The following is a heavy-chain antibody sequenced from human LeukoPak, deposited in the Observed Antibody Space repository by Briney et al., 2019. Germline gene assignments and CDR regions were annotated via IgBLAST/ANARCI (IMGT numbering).Heavy chain of an antibody. CDR2: IYHSGST. D-gene: IGHD4-11*01. J-gene: IGHJ4*02. Sequence: SETLSLTCAVSGYSITCGYYWAWIRQPPGKGLEWIGNIYHSGSTYYNASLKSRVTISVDTPKNQFSLKLSSVTAADTAVYYCARRYSNYFFDYWGQGTLVTVSS. CDR1: GYSITCGYY. CDR3: ARRYSNYFFDY. V-gene: IGHV4-38-2*01.